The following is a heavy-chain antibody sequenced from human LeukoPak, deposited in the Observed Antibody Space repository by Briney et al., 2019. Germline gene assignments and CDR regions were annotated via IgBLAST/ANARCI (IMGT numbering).Heavy chain of an antibody. CDR3: AREGYGSRSRDNWLDP. CDR1: GGSVSTSY. V-gene: IGHV4-59*02. CDR2: IYYSGSP. Sequence: APETLSLTCTVSGGSVSTSYWSWLRQPPGKAPEWIGYIYYSGSPIYNPSLNSRVTISLDTSKNQFSLKLSSVTAADTAVYYCAREGYGSRSRDNWLDPWGQGTLVTVSS. J-gene: IGHJ5*02. D-gene: IGHD3-10*01.